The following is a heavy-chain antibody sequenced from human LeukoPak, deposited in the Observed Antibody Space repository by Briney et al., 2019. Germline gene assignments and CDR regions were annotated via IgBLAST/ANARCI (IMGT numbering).Heavy chain of an antibody. CDR2: ISSSSSTI. CDR1: GFTFSSYS. CDR3: ARNEITMVRGVILDY. D-gene: IGHD3-10*01. Sequence: QTGGSLRLSCAASGFTFSSYSMNWVRQAPGKGLEWVSYISSSSSTIYYADSVKGRFTISRDNAKNSLYLQMNSLRAEDTVVYYCARNEITMVRGVILDYWGQGTLVTVSS. J-gene: IGHJ4*02. V-gene: IGHV3-48*04.